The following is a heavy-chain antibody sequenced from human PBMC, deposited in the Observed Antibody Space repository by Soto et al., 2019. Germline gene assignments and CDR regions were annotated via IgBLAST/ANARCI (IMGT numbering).Heavy chain of an antibody. CDR3: ARDRDCNLDY. V-gene: IGHV1-18*01. D-gene: IGHD2-21*02. Sequence: ASVKVSRKASGYSFTTYGMTWVRQAPGQGLEWMGWISTDKGNTKYAQNFQSRATLTTDTSTSTAYMELRSLRSDDTAVYYCARDRDCNLDYWGQGTLVTVSS. J-gene: IGHJ4*02. CDR2: ISTDKGNT. CDR1: GYSFTTYG.